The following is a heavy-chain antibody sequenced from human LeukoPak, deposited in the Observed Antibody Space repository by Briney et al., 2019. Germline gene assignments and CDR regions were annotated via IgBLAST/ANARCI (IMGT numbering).Heavy chain of an antibody. CDR2: ISAYNGNT. CDR1: GYTFTSYG. D-gene: IGHD4-17*01. V-gene: IGHV1-18*01. CDR3: AGGSGGDYGDYLFDY. J-gene: IGHJ4*02. Sequence: ASVKVSCKASGYTFTSYGISWVRQAPGQGLEWMGWISAYNGNTNYAQKLQGRVTMTTDTSTSTAYMELRSLRSDDTAVYYCAGGSGGDYGDYLFDYWGQGTLVTVSS.